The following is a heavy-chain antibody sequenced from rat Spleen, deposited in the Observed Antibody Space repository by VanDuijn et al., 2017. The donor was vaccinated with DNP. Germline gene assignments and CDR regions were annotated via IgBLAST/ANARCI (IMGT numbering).Heavy chain of an antibody. CDR1: GFTFSDYY. CDR3: ATRNSGYGYAMDA. V-gene: IGHV5-20*01. J-gene: IGHJ4*01. Sequence: EVQLVESGGGLVQPGRSLKLSCAASGFTFSDYYMAWVRQAPTKGLEWVASVSYDGDNTYYRDSVKGRFTISRENAKSSLSLQMDSLRSEDTATYYCATRNSGYGYAMDAWGQGTSVTVSS. D-gene: IGHD4-3*01. CDR2: VSYDGDNT.